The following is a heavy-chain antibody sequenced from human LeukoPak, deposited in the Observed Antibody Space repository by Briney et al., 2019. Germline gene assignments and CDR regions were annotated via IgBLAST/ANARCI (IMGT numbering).Heavy chain of an antibody. CDR1: GFTVSSNY. J-gene: IGHJ4*02. V-gene: IGHV3-66*02. D-gene: IGHD6-6*01. Sequence: GGSLRLSCAASGFTVSSNYMSWVRQAPGKGLEWVSVIYSGGSTYYADSVKGRFTISRDNSKNTLYLQMNSLRAEDTAVYYCASTGSIAARHGFDYWGQGTLVTVSS. CDR2: IYSGGST. CDR3: ASTGSIAARHGFDY.